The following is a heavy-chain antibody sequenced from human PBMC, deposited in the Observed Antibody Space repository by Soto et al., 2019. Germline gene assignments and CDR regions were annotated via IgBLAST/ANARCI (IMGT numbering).Heavy chain of an antibody. V-gene: IGHV1-8*01. J-gene: IGHJ3*02. Sequence: QVQLVQSVADVKKPGASVRVSCKAAGYSFTSYDINWVRQATGQGLEWMGWMNPYSGNRGYAQKFQGRVTMTWITSTSTAYMELSSLRSDDTAVYYCARGGFYSAYRVDAFDIWGQGTMVTVSS. CDR1: GYSFTSYD. CDR3: ARGGFYSAYRVDAFDI. CDR2: MNPYSGNR. D-gene: IGHD5-12*01.